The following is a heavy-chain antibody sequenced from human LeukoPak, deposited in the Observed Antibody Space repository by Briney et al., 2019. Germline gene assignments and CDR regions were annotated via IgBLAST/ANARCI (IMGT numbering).Heavy chain of an antibody. V-gene: IGHV4-39*01. CDR2: IFYSRST. CDR3: ATRRSGSHPYY. CDR1: GASVSSSSYY. D-gene: IGHD1-26*01. Sequence: SETLSLTCTVSGASVSSSSYYWEWIRQPPGKGLEWVGSIFYSRSTSYNPSLKSRVTMSVDTSKNQFPLRLSSVTATDTAVYYCATRRSGSHPYYWGQGTLVTVSS. J-gene: IGHJ4*02.